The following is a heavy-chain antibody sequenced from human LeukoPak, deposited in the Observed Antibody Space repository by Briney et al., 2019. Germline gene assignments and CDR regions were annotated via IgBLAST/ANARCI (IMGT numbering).Heavy chain of an antibody. J-gene: IGHJ4*02. CDR2: ISSSSSYI. D-gene: IGHD6-13*01. Sequence: PGGSLRLSCAASGFTFSSYSMNWVRQAPGKGLEWVSSISSSSSYIYYADSVKGRFTISRDNAKNSLYLQMNSLRAEDTAVYYCARDEEGIAAPSGPYWGQGTLVTVSS. V-gene: IGHV3-21*01. CDR1: GFTFSSYS. CDR3: ARDEEGIAAPSGPY.